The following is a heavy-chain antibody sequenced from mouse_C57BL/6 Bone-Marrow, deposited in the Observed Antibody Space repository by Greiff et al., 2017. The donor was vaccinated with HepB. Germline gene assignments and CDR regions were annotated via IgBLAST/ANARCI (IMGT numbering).Heavy chain of an antibody. CDR2: IYPRSGNT. CDR1: GYTFTSYG. V-gene: IGHV1-81*01. CDR3: ARVETGEAWFAY. D-gene: IGHD4-1*01. J-gene: IGHJ3*01. Sequence: VQLQESGAELARPGASVKLSCKASGYTFTSYGISWVKQRTGQGLEWIGEIYPRSGNTYYNEKFKGKATLTADKSSSTAYMELRSLTSEDSAVYFCARVETGEAWFAYWGQGTRVTVSA.